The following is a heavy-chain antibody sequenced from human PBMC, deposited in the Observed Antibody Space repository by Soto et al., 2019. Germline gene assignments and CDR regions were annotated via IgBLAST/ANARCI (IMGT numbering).Heavy chain of an antibody. CDR1: GFTFSSYG. J-gene: IGHJ4*02. V-gene: IGHV3-30*18. D-gene: IGHD3-22*01. Sequence: PGGSLRLSCAASGFTFSSYGMHWVRQAPGKGLEWVAVISYDGSNKYYADSVKGRFTISRDNSKNTLYLQMNSLRAEDTAVYYCAKEGDYYDSSLPFDYWGQGTLVTVSS. CDR3: AKEGDYYDSSLPFDY. CDR2: ISYDGSNK.